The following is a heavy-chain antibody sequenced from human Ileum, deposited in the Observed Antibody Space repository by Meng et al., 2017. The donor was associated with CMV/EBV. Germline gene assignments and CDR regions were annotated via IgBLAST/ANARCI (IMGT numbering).Heavy chain of an antibody. CDR2: IYFSGTV. Sequence: QVPLQESGPGLVKPSPTLSLTCTVSGDSVSGDNYFWSWIRQPPGKGLEWIGYIYFSGTVYYNPSLRSRLTMSLDTAKKQFSLKVTSVTAAGAAICDCARGQTVRGFEYWGLGILVTVSS. V-gene: IGHV4-30-4*08. CDR1: GDSVSGDNYF. D-gene: IGHD3-10*01. CDR3: ARGQTVRGFEY. J-gene: IGHJ4*02.